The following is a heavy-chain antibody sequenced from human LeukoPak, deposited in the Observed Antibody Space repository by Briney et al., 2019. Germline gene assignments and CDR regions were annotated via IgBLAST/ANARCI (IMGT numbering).Heavy chain of an antibody. Sequence: ASVKVSCKASGYTFTSYGISWVRQAPGQGLEWMGWISAYNGNTNYAQKLQGRVTMTTDTSTSTAYMEPRSLRSDDTAVYYCARDLITMIVEGSHDAFDIWGQGTMVTVSS. D-gene: IGHD3-22*01. J-gene: IGHJ3*02. CDR3: ARDLITMIVEGSHDAFDI. CDR1: GYTFTSYG. CDR2: ISAYNGNT. V-gene: IGHV1-18*01.